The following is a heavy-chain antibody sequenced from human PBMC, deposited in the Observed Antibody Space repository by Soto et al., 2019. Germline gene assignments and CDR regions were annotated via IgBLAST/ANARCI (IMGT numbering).Heavy chain of an antibody. Sequence: SVKVSGKASGYTFTIDCMHWVRHAPVQGLEWIGIINPSGGSTSYAQNFQGRVTMTRDTSISTAYMEVSSLTSDDTAVYYCGSPRSGPSPDVGHWGHGTVVTVSS. CDR1: GYTFTIDC. CDR2: INPSGGST. J-gene: IGHJ4*01. D-gene: IGHD2-15*01. CDR3: GSPRSGPSPDVGH. V-gene: IGHV1-46*01.